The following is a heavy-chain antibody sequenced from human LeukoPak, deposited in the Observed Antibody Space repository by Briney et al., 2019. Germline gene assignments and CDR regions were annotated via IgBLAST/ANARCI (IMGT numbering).Heavy chain of an antibody. CDR1: GGSISSYY. D-gene: IGHD1-26*01. J-gene: IGHJ4*02. CDR2: IYYSGST. CDR3: AGSRWELPDGTDY. V-gene: IGHV4-59*08. Sequence: SETLSLTCTVSGGSISSYYWSWIRQPPGKGLEWIGYIYYSGSTNYNPSLKSRVTISVDTSKNQSSLKLSSVTAADTAVYYCAGSRWELPDGTDYWGQGTLVTVSS.